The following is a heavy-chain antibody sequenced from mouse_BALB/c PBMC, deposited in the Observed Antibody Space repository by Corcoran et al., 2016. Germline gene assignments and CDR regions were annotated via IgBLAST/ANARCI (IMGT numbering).Heavy chain of an antibody. CDR3: ARWDWYFDV. CDR2: IDPANGNT. V-gene: IGHV14-3*02. J-gene: IGHJ1*01. CDR1: GFNIKDTY. Sequence: EVQLQQSGAELVKPGASVKLSCTASGFNIKDTYMDWVKQRPEQGLGWIGRIDPANGNTKYDPKFQGKATITADTSSNTAYLQLSSLTSEDTAVYYCARWDWYFDVWGAGTTVTVSS.